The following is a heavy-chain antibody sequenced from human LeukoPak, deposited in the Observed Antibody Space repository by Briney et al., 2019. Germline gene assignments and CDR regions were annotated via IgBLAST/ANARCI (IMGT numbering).Heavy chain of an antibody. CDR3: VRGGSGWYSD. CDR2: IIPILGIA. D-gene: IGHD6-19*01. V-gene: IGHV1-69*04. Sequence: ASVKVSCKASGGTFSSYAISWVRQAPGQGLEWMGRIIPILGIANYAQKFQGRVTITADKSTSTAYMELSSLRSEDTAVYYCVRGGSGWYSDWGQGTLVTVSS. CDR1: GGTFSSYA. J-gene: IGHJ4*02.